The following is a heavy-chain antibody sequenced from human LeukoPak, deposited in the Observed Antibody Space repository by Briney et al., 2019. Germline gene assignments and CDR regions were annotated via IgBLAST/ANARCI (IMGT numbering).Heavy chain of an antibody. CDR1: GFSFNPYS. CDR2: ISSGSTYI. CDR3: ARKGYYASSGYLGYFQH. Sequence: GGSLRLSCAASGFSFNPYSMNWGRQAPGKGLEWVSYISSGSTYIYYADSVKGRFPISRDNGKNSLYLQTNSLRAEDTAVYYCARKGYYASSGYLGYFQHWGQGTLVTVSS. J-gene: IGHJ1*01. V-gene: IGHV3-21*01. D-gene: IGHD3-22*01.